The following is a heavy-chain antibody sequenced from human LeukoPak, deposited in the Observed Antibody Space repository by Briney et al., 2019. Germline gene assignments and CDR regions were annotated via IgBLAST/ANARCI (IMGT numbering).Heavy chain of an antibody. Sequence: GGSLRLSCAASGFTFSNSAMSWVRQAPGKGLEWVSGISGSGGSTYYADSVKGRFTISRDNSKNTLYLQMNSLRAEGTAVYYCAHLLIAVAGTDYWGQGTLVTVSS. CDR3: AHLLIAVAGTDY. CDR1: GFTFSNSA. V-gene: IGHV3-23*01. J-gene: IGHJ4*02. CDR2: ISGSGGST. D-gene: IGHD6-19*01.